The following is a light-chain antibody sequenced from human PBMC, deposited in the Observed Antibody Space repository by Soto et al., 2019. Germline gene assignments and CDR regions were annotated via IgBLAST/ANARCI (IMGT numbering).Light chain of an antibody. CDR1: SSNIGAAYD. J-gene: IGLJ3*02. CDR3: QSYDSSLGTWV. Sequence: QSVLTQPPSVSGAPGQRVTISCTGSSSNIGAAYDVHWYQHLPGTAPKLLIYGNTNRPSGVPDRFSGSKSGTSASLAITGLQAEDEADYYCQSYDSSLGTWVFDGGTKLTVL. V-gene: IGLV1-40*01. CDR2: GNT.